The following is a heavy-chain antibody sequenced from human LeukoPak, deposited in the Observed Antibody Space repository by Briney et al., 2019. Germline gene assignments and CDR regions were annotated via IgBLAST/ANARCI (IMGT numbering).Heavy chain of an antibody. CDR2: ISSSSSTI. CDR1: GFTFSSYG. J-gene: IGHJ4*02. Sequence: PGGSLRLSCAASGFTFSSYGMHWVRQAPGKGLEWVSYISSSSSTIYYADSVKGRFTISRDNAKNSLYLQMNSLRAEDTAVYYCASSGATKGDDYWGQGTLVTVSS. V-gene: IGHV3-48*01. CDR3: ASSGATKGDDY. D-gene: IGHD1-26*01.